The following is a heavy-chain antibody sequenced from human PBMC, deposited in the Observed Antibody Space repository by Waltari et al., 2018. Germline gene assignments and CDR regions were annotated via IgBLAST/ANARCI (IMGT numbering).Heavy chain of an antibody. CDR1: GGSFSVYY. CDR3: ARGLRGVSYYYYYGMDV. D-gene: IGHD6-13*01. Sequence: QVQLQQWGAGLLKPSETLSLTCAVYGGSFSVYYWSWIRQHPGKGLEWIGEINHSGSTNYNPSLKSRVTISVDTSKNQFSLKLSSVTAADTAVYYCARGLRGVSYYYYYGMDVWGQGTTVTVSS. V-gene: IGHV4-34*01. J-gene: IGHJ6*02. CDR2: INHSGST.